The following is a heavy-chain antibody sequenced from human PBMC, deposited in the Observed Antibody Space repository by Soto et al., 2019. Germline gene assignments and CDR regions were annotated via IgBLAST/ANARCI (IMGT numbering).Heavy chain of an antibody. D-gene: IGHD5-12*01. CDR1: GFTFSSYS. J-gene: IGHJ4*02. CDR2: IRSSSSYI. Sequence: EVQLVESGGGLVKPGGSLRLSCAASGFTFSSYSMNWVRQAPGKGLEWVSSIRSSSSYIYNADSVKGRFTISRDNAKNSLYMQMNRQRAEDTAVYFCAGDVSEYSGYDFDYWGQGTLVTVSS. V-gene: IGHV3-21*01. CDR3: AGDVSEYSGYDFDY.